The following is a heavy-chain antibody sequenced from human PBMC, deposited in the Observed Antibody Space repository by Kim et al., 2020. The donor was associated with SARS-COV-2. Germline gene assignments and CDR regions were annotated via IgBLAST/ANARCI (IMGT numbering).Heavy chain of an antibody. V-gene: IGHV1-69*13. CDR3: ARDSPQGEQWLYADY. CDR1: GGTFSSYA. D-gene: IGHD6-19*01. CDR2: IIPIFGTA. Sequence: SVKVSCKASGGTFSSYAISWVRQAPGQGLEWMGGIIPIFGTANYAQKFQGRVTITADESTSTAYMELSSLRSEDTAVYYCARDSPQGEQWLYADYWGQGTLVTVSS. J-gene: IGHJ4*02.